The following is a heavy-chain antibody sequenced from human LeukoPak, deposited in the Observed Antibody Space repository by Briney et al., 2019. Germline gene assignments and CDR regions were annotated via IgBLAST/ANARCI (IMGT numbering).Heavy chain of an antibody. V-gene: IGHV3-11*04. J-gene: IGHJ3*02. CDR2: ISSSGSTI. D-gene: IGHD2-2*01. CDR1: GFTFSDYY. CDR3: ARLQLPDAFDI. Sequence: GGSLRLSCAASGFTFSDYYMSWIRQAPGKGLEWVSYISSSGSTIYYADSVKGRFTNSRDNAKNSLYLQMNSLRAEDTAVYYCARLQLPDAFDIWGQGTMVTVSS.